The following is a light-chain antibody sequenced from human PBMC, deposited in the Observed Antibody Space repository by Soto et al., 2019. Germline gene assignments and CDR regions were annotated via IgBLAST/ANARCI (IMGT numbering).Light chain of an antibody. CDR2: AAS. Sequence: DIQMTQSPSSLSASVGDRVTITCRASQSISSYLNWYQQKPGKAPKLLIYAASSLQSGVPSRFSGRGSGTDFSLTISSLQPEDFVTYYCQQSYGTPRTFGQGTKLEIK. CDR1: QSISSY. V-gene: IGKV1-39*01. J-gene: IGKJ2*01. CDR3: QQSYGTPRT.